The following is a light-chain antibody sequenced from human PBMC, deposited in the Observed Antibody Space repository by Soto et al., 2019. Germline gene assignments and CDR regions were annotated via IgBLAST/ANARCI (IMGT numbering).Light chain of an antibody. CDR2: LVGTGKY. J-gene: IGLJ3*02. Sequence: QSVLTQSSSASASLGSSVKLTCTLSSGHVSYIIAWHQQQPGKAPRYLMKLVGTGKYNKGSGVSDRFSGSSSGADRYLTISDLQFEDEADYYCETWANNIWVFGGGTQLTVL. V-gene: IGLV4-60*02. CDR1: SGHVSYI. CDR3: ETWANNIWV.